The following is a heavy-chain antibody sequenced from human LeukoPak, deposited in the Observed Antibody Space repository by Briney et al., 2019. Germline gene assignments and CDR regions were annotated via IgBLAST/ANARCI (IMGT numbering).Heavy chain of an antibody. V-gene: IGHV4-34*01. Sequence: PSETLSLTCAVYGGSFSGYYWSWIRQPPGKGLEWIGEINHSGSINYNPSLKSRVTISVDTSKNQFSLKLSSVTAADTAVYYCARGRYDFWSGYWYYFDYWGQGTLVTVSS. CDR1: GGSFSGYY. CDR3: ARGRYDFWSGYWYYFDY. CDR2: INHSGSI. J-gene: IGHJ4*02. D-gene: IGHD3-3*01.